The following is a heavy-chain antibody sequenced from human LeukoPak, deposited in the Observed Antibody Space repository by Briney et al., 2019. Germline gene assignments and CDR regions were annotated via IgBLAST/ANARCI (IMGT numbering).Heavy chain of an antibody. J-gene: IGHJ6*03. Sequence: SVKVSCKASGGTFSSYAISWVRQAPGQGLEWMGGIIPIFGTANYAQKFQGRVTITTDESTSTAYMELSSLRSEDTAVYYCARVCGSSGGSCYSDYYYYMDVWGKGTTVTVSS. V-gene: IGHV1-69*05. CDR3: ARVCGSSGGSCYSDYYYYMDV. D-gene: IGHD2-15*01. CDR1: GGTFSSYA. CDR2: IIPIFGTA.